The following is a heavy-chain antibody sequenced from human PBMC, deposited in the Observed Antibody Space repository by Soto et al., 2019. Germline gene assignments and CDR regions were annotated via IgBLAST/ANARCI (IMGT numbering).Heavy chain of an antibody. J-gene: IGHJ3*01. CDR1: GFTFSRYG. CDR2: ISHDGSKK. V-gene: IGHV3-30*18. CDR3: AKDACCSCCSPLPFDTFDF. Sequence: GGSLRLSCAASGFTFSRYGIHWVRQAPGKGLEWMAVISHDGSKKYYADSVKGRFTISRDNSKNTLYLQMNSLRAEDTALYYCAKDACCSCCSPLPFDTFDFWGQGTMVTVSS. D-gene: IGHD2-15*01.